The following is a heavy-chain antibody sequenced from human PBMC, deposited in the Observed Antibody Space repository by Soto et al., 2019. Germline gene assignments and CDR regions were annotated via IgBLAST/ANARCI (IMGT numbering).Heavy chain of an antibody. CDR1: GYTFTSYD. CDR3: ARGPVAAYWFDP. J-gene: IGHJ5*02. CDR2: MNPNSGNT. V-gene: IGHV1-8*01. D-gene: IGHD6-6*01. Sequence: ASVKVSCKASGYTFTSYDINCVRQATGQGLEWMGWMNPNSGNTGYAQKFQGRVTMTRNTSISTAYMELSSLRSEDTAVYYCARGPVAAYWFDPWGQGTLVTVSS.